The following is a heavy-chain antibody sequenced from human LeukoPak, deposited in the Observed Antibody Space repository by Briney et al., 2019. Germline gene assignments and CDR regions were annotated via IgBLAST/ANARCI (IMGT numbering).Heavy chain of an antibody. CDR1: GFTFSTYS. CDR2: INSDGSST. D-gene: IGHD3-10*01. V-gene: IGHV3-74*01. Sequence: PGGSLRLSCVASGFTFSTYSMNWVRQAAGKGLVWVSRINSDGSSTTYADSVKGRLTISRDNSKNTLYLQMNSLSAEDTAVYYCASRHGSGSHIDYWGQGTLVTVSS. CDR3: ASRHGSGSHIDY. J-gene: IGHJ4*02.